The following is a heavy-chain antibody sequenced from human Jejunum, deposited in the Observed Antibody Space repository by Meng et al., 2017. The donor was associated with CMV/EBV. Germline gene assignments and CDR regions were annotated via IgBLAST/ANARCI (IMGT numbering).Heavy chain of an antibody. CDR3: ARVEVGITSGDY. D-gene: IGHD1-26*01. V-gene: IGHV1-18*01. Sequence: QAQLVQFGGEVKKPGGSVEVSCKASGYTFTNCGITWVRQSPGQGLEWMGWINAYNGDTNYAQTLQGRVTMTTDTSTSTAYMELRSLRSDDTAVYYCARVEVGITSGDYWGQGTLVTVSS. CDR2: INAYNGDT. J-gene: IGHJ4*02. CDR1: GYTFTNCG.